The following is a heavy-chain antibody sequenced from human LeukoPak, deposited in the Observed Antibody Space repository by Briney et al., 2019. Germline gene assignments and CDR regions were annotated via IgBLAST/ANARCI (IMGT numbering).Heavy chain of an antibody. CDR3: AKLLGSSRGPDGATKDY. D-gene: IGHD3-22*01. CDR2: ISGSGGST. CDR1: GFTFSSYA. Sequence: GGSLRLSCAASGFTFSSYAMSWVRQAPGEGLEWVSAISGSGGSTYYADSVKGRFTISRDNSKNTLYLQMNSLRAEDTAVYYCAKLLGSSRGPDGATKDYWGQGTLVTVSS. J-gene: IGHJ4*02. V-gene: IGHV3-23*01.